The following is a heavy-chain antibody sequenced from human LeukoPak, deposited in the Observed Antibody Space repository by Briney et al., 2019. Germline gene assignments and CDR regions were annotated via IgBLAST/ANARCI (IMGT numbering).Heavy chain of an antibody. CDR3: ATYSMGDGYNYGRFRGGSDAFDI. CDR1: GGTFSSYA. Sequence: ASVKVSCKASGGTFSSYAISWVRQAPGQGLEWMGGIIPIFGTANYAHTFQGRVTITADKSTSTAYMEPSSLRSEDPAVYYCATYSMGDGYNYGRFRGGSDAFDIWGQGTMVTVSS. CDR2: IIPIFGTA. V-gene: IGHV1-69*06. J-gene: IGHJ3*02. D-gene: IGHD5-24*01.